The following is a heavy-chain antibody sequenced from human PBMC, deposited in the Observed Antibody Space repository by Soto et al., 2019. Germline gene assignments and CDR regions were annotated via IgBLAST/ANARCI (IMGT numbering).Heavy chain of an antibody. V-gene: IGHV3-30-3*01. CDR1: GFTFSNYS. J-gene: IGHJ4*02. CDR2: ISKDGDKK. CDR3: AKVLDSNGYYYYFDY. D-gene: IGHD3-22*01. Sequence: GGSLRLSCAASGFTFSNYSIHWVRQAPGKGLEWVAVISKDGDKKYYADSVKGRFTISRDNSKNTLYLQMNGLRPEDTAVYYCAKVLDSNGYYYYFDYWGKGTLVTVSA.